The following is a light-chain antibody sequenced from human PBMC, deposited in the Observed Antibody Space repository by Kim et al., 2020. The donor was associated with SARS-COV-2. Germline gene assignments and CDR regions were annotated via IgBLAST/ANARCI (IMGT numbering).Light chain of an antibody. Sequence: SYELTQPPSVSVAPGKTARITCGGNNIGSKSVHWYQQKPGQAPVLVIYYDSDRPSGIPERFSGSNSGNTATLTISRVEAGDEADYYCQVWYSSSDHPVFG. CDR2: YDS. J-gene: IGLJ6*01. V-gene: IGLV3-21*04. CDR1: NIGSKS. CDR3: QVWYSSSDHPV.